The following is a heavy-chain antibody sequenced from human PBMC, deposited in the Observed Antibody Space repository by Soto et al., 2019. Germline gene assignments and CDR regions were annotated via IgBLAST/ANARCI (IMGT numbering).Heavy chain of an antibody. Sequence: PGGSLRLSCVASGFTLNGYAMNWVRQAPGKGLEWVSYISSSSVKIDYADSVKGRFTISRDNAKNSLFLQMNSLRDEDTAVYYCARGPQSSGWRGKWFDPWGQGTLVTVSS. D-gene: IGHD6-19*01. CDR2: ISSSSVKI. CDR1: GFTLNGYA. CDR3: ARGPQSSGWRGKWFDP. V-gene: IGHV3-48*02. J-gene: IGHJ5*02.